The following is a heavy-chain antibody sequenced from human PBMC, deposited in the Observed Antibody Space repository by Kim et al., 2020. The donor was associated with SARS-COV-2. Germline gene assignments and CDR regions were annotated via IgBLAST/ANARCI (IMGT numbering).Heavy chain of an antibody. D-gene: IGHD6-13*01. CDR3: ARGSSSWYGSFFDY. Sequence: PSLKSRVTISVDTSKNQFSLKLSSVTAADTAVYYCARGSSSWYGSFFDYWGQGTLVTVSS. V-gene: IGHV4-59*09. J-gene: IGHJ4*02.